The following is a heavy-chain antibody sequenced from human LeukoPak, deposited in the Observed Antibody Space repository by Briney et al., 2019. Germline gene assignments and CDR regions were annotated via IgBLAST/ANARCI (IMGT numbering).Heavy chain of an antibody. Sequence: PGGSLRLSCAASGFTFSSYSLNWVRQAPGKGLEWVSCISSSSTYIYYADSVKGRFTISRDNAKNSLYLQMNSLRAEDTAVYYCARVLVAATPGVDYWGQGTLVTVSS. V-gene: IGHV3-21*01. CDR1: GFTFSSYS. D-gene: IGHD2-15*01. J-gene: IGHJ4*02. CDR3: ARVLVAATPGVDY. CDR2: ISSSSTYI.